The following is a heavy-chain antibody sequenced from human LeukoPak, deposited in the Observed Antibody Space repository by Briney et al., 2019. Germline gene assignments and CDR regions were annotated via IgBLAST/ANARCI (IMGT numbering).Heavy chain of an antibody. CDR1: GGSFSGYY. CDR2: INHSGST. V-gene: IGHV4-34*01. Sequence: SETLSLTCAVYGGSFSGYYWRWIRHPPGKGLEWIGEINHSGSTNYNPSLKSRVTISVDTSKNQFSLKLSSVTAADTAVYHCATTVVPAASSGKYYYYGMDVWGQGTTVTVSS. J-gene: IGHJ6*02. D-gene: IGHD2-2*01. CDR3: ATTVVPAASSGKYYYYGMDV.